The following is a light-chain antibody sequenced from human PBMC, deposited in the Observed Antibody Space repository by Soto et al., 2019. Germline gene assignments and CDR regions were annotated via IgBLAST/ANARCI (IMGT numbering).Light chain of an antibody. CDR2: GAS. V-gene: IGKV3-20*01. CDR1: QSVSSSY. CDR3: QQYGSSSWT. Sequence: EIFFTHSPGTLSFSPGERATLSCRASQSVSSSYLAWYQQKPGQAPRLLIYGASSRATGIPDRFSGSGSGTDFTLTISRLEPEDFAVYYCQQYGSSSWTFGQGTKVDIK. J-gene: IGKJ1*01.